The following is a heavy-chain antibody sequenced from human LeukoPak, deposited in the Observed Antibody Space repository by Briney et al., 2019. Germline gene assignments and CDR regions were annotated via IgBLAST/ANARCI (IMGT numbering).Heavy chain of an antibody. CDR3: ARGDYGEYYYYGMDV. J-gene: IGHJ6*02. Sequence: ASMKVSCKATGYTFTSYGISWVRQAHGQGLEWMGWISAYNGNTNYAQKLQGRVTMTTDTSTSTAYMELRSLRSDDTAVYYCARGDYGEYYYYGMDVWGQGTTVTVSS. CDR1: GYTFTSYG. CDR2: ISAYNGNT. V-gene: IGHV1-18*01. D-gene: IGHD4-17*01.